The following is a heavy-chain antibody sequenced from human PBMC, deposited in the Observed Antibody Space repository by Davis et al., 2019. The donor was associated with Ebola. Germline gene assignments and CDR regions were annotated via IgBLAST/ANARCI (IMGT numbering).Heavy chain of an antibody. CDR1: GFTFSSYS. Sequence: GESLKISCAASGFTFSSYSMNWVRQAPGKGLEWVSSISSSSSYIYYADSVKGRFTISRDNAKNSLYLQMNSLRAEDTAVYYCARGGAGDRRDFDYWGQGTLVTVSS. D-gene: IGHD7-27*01. CDR3: ARGGAGDRRDFDY. J-gene: IGHJ4*02. V-gene: IGHV3-21*01. CDR2: ISSSSSYI.